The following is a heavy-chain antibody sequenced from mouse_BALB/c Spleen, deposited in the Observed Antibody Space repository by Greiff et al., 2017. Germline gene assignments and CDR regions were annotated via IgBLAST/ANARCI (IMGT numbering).Heavy chain of an antibody. D-gene: IGHD2-2*01. J-gene: IGHJ3*01. CDR2: INPSSGYT. Sequence: VMLVESGAELARPGASVKMSCKASGYTFTSYTMHWVKQRPGQGLEWIGYINPSSGYTNYNQKFKDKATLTADKSSSTAYMQLSSLTSEDSAVYYCARRGGGNGYDPWGQGTLVTVSA. CDR1: GYTFTSYT. V-gene: IGHV1-4*01. CDR3: ARRGGGNGYDP.